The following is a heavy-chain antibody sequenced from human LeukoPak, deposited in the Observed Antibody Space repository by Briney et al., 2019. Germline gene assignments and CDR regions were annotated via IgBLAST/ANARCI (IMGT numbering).Heavy chain of an antibody. V-gene: IGHV5-51*01. J-gene: IGHJ4*02. CDR3: ARGTLLWFNQLSRDFDY. Sequence: GESLKISCKGSGYSFTTYWIGWVRQMPGKGLEWMGVIYPGDSETKYSPSFQGLVTISADKSINTAYLQWSSLKASDTAMYYCARGTLLWFNQLSRDFDYWGQGTLVTVSS. CDR2: IYPGDSET. CDR1: GYSFTTYW. D-gene: IGHD3-10*01.